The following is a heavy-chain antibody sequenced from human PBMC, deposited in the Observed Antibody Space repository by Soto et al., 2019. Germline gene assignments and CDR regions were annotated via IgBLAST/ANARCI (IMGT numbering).Heavy chain of an antibody. J-gene: IGHJ3*02. CDR3: ARMHGGDYYDSSGYYYCAFDI. CDR1: GGTFSSYA. CDR2: IIPIFGTA. V-gene: IGHV1-69*01. D-gene: IGHD3-22*01. Sequence: QVQLVQSGAEVKKPGSSVKVSCKASGGTFSSYAISWVRQAPGQGLEWMGGIIPIFGTANYAQKFQGRVKITAHESTSTAYLELSSLRSEDTAVYYCARMHGGDYYDSSGYYYCAFDIWGQGRMVTVSS.